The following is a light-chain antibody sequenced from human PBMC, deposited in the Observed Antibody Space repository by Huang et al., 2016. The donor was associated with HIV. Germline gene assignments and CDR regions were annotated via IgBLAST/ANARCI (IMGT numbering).Light chain of an antibody. V-gene: IGKV1-33*01. J-gene: IGKJ1*01. CDR2: YAS. Sequence: DIQMTQSPSSLSASVGDRVTITCQASQDICTYLNCYQQKPGPPPKLLIFYASNLETGVPSRLSGSGSGTDFTFTISTLQPEDIATYYCQHYDSLPPWTFGQGTRVEI. CDR3: QHYDSLPPWT. CDR1: QDICTY.